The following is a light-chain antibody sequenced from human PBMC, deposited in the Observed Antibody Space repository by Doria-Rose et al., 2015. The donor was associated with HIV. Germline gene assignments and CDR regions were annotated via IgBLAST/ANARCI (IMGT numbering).Light chain of an antibody. Sequence: QYPGTLSLYPGERDTLSCRASQRFSSTDLDRYQQTPGQSPSLLIYDGSTRATGIPDRFSASGSGTDFTLTINRLEPEDFALYYCHQYGTSWTFGQGTKVEI. CDR2: DGS. CDR3: HQYGTSWT. J-gene: IGKJ1*01. V-gene: IGKV3-20*01. CDR1: QRFSSTD.